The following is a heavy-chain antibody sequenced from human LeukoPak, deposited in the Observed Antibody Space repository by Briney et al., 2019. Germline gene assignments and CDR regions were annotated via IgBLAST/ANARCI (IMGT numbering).Heavy chain of an antibody. CDR2: ISGSGGST. CDR3: AKDSVGSSEYY. J-gene: IGHJ4*02. V-gene: IGHV3-23*01. CDR1: GFTFSSYA. Sequence: GGSLRLSCAASGFTFSSYAMSWVRQAPGKGLEWVSAISGSGGSTYYADSVRGRFTISRDNFKSTLYLQMNSLRAEDTATYYCAKDSVGSSEYYWGQGTLVTASS. D-gene: IGHD6-6*01.